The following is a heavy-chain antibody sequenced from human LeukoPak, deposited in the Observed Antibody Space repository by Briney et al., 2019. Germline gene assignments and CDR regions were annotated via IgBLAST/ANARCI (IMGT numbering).Heavy chain of an antibody. D-gene: IGHD2-2*01. J-gene: IGHJ6*04. V-gene: IGHV1-8*03. CDR1: GYTFTSYD. Sequence: ASVKVSCKASGYTFTSYDINWVRQATGQGLEWMGWMNPNSGNTGYAQKFQGRVTITRNTSISTAYMELSSLRSEDTAVYYCARDRNGVVPAALDVWGKGTTVTVSS. CDR2: MNPNSGNT. CDR3: ARDRNGVVPAALDV.